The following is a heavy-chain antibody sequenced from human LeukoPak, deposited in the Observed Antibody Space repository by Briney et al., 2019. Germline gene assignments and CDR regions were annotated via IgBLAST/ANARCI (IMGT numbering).Heavy chain of an antibody. J-gene: IGHJ4*02. CDR2: INPNRGGT. V-gene: IGHV1-2*02. D-gene: IGHD6-13*01. CDR3: ARVGGSWYLRLGS. CDR1: GYTFTGYF. Sequence: ASVKVSCKASGYTFTGYFIHWVRQAPGQGLEWMGWINPNRGGTSYAQNFQGRLTMTRDTSISTAYMELSSLTSDDTAVYYCARVGGSWYLRLGSWGQGTLVTVSS.